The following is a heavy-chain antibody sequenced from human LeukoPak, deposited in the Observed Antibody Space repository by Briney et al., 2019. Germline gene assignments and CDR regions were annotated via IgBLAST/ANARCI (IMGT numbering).Heavy chain of an antibody. D-gene: IGHD3-10*01. CDR3: AKEDYSGSGSYLLAD. CDR1: GFSFSSHP. CDR2: ISGSGGST. J-gene: IGHJ4*02. V-gene: IGHV3-23*01. Sequence: GGSLRLSCAASGFSFSSHPMGWVRQAPGKGLGWVSGISGSGGSTYYADSVKGRFTISRDNSKNTLFLQMNSLRAEDTAVYYCAKEDYSGSGSYLLADWGQGTLVTVSS.